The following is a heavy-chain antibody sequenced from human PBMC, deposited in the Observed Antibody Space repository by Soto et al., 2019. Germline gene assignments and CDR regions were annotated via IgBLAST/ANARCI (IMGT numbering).Heavy chain of an antibody. Sequence: GASVKVSCKASGGTFSSYAISWVRQAPGQGLEWMGGIIPIFGTANYAQKFQGRVTITADKSTSTAYMELSSLRSEDTAVYYCARDPGIAVAGDYYYGMDVWGQGTTVTVSS. CDR1: GGTFSSYA. CDR3: ARDPGIAVAGDYYYGMDV. CDR2: IIPIFGTA. J-gene: IGHJ6*02. D-gene: IGHD6-19*01. V-gene: IGHV1-69*06.